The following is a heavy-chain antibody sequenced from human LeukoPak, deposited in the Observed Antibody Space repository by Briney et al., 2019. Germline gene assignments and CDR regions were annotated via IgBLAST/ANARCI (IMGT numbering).Heavy chain of an antibody. CDR3: GRAPYYDFWSGYYTPRGEFDY. J-gene: IGHJ4*02. V-gene: IGHV4-59*12. Sequence: SETLSLTCTVSGGSISSYYWSWIRQPPGKGLEWIGFIFYSGTTNYNPSLKSRVTISVDTSKNQFSLKLSSVTAADTAVYYCGRAPYYDFWSGYYTPRGEFDYWGQGTLVTVSS. CDR2: IFYSGTT. CDR1: GGSISSYY. D-gene: IGHD3-3*01.